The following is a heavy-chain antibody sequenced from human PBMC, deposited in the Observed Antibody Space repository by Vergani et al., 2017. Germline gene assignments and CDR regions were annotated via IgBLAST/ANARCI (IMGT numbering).Heavy chain of an antibody. CDR2: INHSGST. D-gene: IGHD3-16*02. CDR3: ARGLPDYVWGSYRYPYYYMDV. CDR1: GGSFSGYY. J-gene: IGHJ6*03. Sequence: VQLQQWGAGLLKPSETLSLTCAVYGGSFSGYYWSWIRQPPGKGLEWIGEINHSGSTNYNPSLKSRVTISVDTSKNQFSLKLSSVTAADTAVYYCARGLPDYVWGSYRYPYYYMDVWGKGTTVTVSS. V-gene: IGHV4-34*01.